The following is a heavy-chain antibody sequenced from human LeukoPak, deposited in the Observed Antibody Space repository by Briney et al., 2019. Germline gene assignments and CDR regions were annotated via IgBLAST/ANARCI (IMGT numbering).Heavy chain of an antibody. CDR1: GGSFSGYY. CDR3: VRVLHDSSGYYFDY. Sequence: PSETLSLTCAVYGGSFSGYYWSWIRQPPGKGLEWIGEINHSGSTNYNPSLKSRVTISVDTSKNQFSLKLSSVTAADTAVYYCVRVLHDSSGYYFDYWGQGTLVTVSS. D-gene: IGHD3-22*01. J-gene: IGHJ4*02. V-gene: IGHV4-34*01. CDR2: INHSGST.